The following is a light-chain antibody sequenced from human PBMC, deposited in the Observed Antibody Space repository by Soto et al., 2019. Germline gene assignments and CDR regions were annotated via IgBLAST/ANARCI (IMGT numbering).Light chain of an antibody. J-gene: IGLJ2*01. Sequence: QSALTQPPSVSGAPGQRVTISCTGSSSNIGAGYDVHWYQQLPGTAPKLLMYGNSNRPSGVPDRFSGSKSGTSASLAITGLQAEDEADYYCQSYDSSHVVFGGGTKLTVL. CDR2: GNS. CDR3: QSYDSSHVV. CDR1: SSNIGAGYD. V-gene: IGLV1-40*01.